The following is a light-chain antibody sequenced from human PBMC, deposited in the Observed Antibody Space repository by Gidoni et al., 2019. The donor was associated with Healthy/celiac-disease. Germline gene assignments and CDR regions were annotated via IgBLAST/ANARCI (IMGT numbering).Light chain of an antibody. Sequence: SYELTQPPSVSVPPGQTASITCSGDKLGDKYACWYQQKPGQSPVLVIYHDSKRPSGIPERFSGSNSGNTATLTISGTQAMDEADYYCQAWDSSSVVFGGGTKLTVL. CDR3: QAWDSSSVV. CDR2: HDS. J-gene: IGLJ2*01. V-gene: IGLV3-1*01. CDR1: KLGDKY.